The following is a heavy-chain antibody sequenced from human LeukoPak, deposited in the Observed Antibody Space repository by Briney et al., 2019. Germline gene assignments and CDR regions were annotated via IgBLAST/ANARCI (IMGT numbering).Heavy chain of an antibody. CDR1: GFTFYDYA. D-gene: IGHD5-12*01. CDR3: AKGARLRANSYYFDS. Sequence: GGSLRLSCAASGFTFYDYAMHWVRQAPGKGLEWVSGISWNRGSIGYADSVKGRFTISRDNAKNSLYLQMNSLRADDMALYYCAKGARLRANSYYFDSWGQGTLVTVSS. CDR2: ISWNRGSI. J-gene: IGHJ4*02. V-gene: IGHV3-9*03.